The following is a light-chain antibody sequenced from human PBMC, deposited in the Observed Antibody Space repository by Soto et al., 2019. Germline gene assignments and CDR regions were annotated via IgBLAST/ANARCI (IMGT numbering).Light chain of an antibody. Sequence: DIQMTQSPSSLSASLGDRVTITCRASQSVNRYLNWYQQQPGRAPKVLIYAASSLQSGVPSRFSGNGSGTDFTLTITSLQPEDFATYFCQQTYRPSYTFAQGTRLEIK. CDR1: QSVNRY. J-gene: IGKJ2*01. CDR3: QQTYRPSYT. CDR2: AAS. V-gene: IGKV1-39*01.